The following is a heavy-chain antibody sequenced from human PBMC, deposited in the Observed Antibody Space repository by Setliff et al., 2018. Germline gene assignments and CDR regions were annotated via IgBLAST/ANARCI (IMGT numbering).Heavy chain of an antibody. CDR1: GGSFSGYY. V-gene: IGHV4-34*01. CDR3: ARKGFHYYYYYMDV. Sequence: SETLSLTCAVYGGSFSGYYWSWIRQPPGKGLEWIGEINHSGSTNYNPSLKSRVTISVDTSKNQFSLKLSSATAADTAVYYCARKGFHYYYYYMDVWGKGTTVTVSS. CDR2: INHSGST. J-gene: IGHJ6*03.